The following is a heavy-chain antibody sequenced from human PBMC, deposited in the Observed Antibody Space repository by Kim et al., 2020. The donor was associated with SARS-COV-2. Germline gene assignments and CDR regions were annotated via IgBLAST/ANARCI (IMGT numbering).Heavy chain of an antibody. J-gene: IGHJ3*02. CDR3: ASPGPNPGHSSGSHDAFDI. V-gene: IGHV3-30-3*01. D-gene: IGHD6-19*01. Sequence: GGSLRLSCAASGFTFSSYAMHWVRQAPGKGLEWVAVISYDGSNKYYADSVKGRFTISRDNSKNTLYLQMNSLRAEDTAVYYCASPGPNPGHSSGSHDAFDIWGQGTMVTVSS. CDR1: GFTFSSYA. CDR2: ISYDGSNK.